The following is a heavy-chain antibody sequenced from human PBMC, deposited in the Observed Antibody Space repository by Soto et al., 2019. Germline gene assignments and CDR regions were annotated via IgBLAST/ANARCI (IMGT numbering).Heavy chain of an antibody. V-gene: IGHV3-23*01. CDR1: GFNFRTSP. Sequence: GGSLRLSCAVSGFNFRTSPMSWVRRAPGKGLEWVLAIGGDGKATWSADSVKGRFTISKDNSENTLYLQLNSLRADDTAVYYCARGSASGRPYYFDFWGQGTLVTVSS. CDR2: IGGDGKAT. J-gene: IGHJ4*02. CDR3: ARGSASGRPYYFDF. D-gene: IGHD6-6*01.